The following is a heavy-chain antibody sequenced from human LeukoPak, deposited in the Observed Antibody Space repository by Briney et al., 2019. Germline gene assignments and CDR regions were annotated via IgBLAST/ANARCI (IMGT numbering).Heavy chain of an antibody. V-gene: IGHV3-23*01. Sequence: PGGSLRLSCAASGFTFSSYAMSWVRQAPGKGLEWVSAISGSGGSTYYADSVKGRFTISRDNSKNTLYLQMNSLRAEDTAVYYCAKDLVYCGGDCPPRRYYFDYWGQGTLVTVSS. CDR2: ISGSGGST. D-gene: IGHD2-21*02. CDR3: AKDLVYCGGDCPPRRYYFDY. J-gene: IGHJ4*02. CDR1: GFTFSSYA.